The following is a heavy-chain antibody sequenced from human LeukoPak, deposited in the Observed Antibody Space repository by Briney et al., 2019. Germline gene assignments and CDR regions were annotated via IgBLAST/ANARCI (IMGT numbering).Heavy chain of an antibody. Sequence: PGGSLRLSCAVSGFTFSTYWMSWVRQAAGKGLEWVANIKQEGRENYYVDSVKGRFTISRDNAKEPLYLQMNSLRVEDTAGYYCARGEYQLPGDSWGQGTLVTVSP. CDR1: GFTFSTYW. J-gene: IGHJ4*02. D-gene: IGHD2-2*01. CDR3: ARGEYQLPGDS. CDR2: IKQEGREN. V-gene: IGHV3-7*03.